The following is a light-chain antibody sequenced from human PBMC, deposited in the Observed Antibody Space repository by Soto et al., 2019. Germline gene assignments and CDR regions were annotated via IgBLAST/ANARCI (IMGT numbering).Light chain of an antibody. J-gene: IGKJ1*01. CDR2: KIS. CDR3: LQVTNCPWT. V-gene: IGKV2-24*01. Sequence: EIVMTQTPRASPVTLGQPASISCRYSEALVHSDGNTYLSWLQQRPGQPRRLLIHKISNRFSGVPDRFSGSGAGTEFTLRISRVEPEDFGVYYCLQVTNCPWTFGQGTKVESK. CDR1: EALVHSDGNTY.